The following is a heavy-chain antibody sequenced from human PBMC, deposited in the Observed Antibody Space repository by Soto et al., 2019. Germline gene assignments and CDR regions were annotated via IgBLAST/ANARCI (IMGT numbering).Heavy chain of an antibody. CDR2: ISISGSTI. CDR3: AREVVNYGDYGHYYYYYYMDV. J-gene: IGHJ6*03. CDR1: GFTFSDYY. D-gene: IGHD4-17*01. Sequence: GGSLSLSCAASGFTFSDYYMSWIRQAPGKGLEWVSYISISGSTIYYADSVKGRFTISRDNAKNSLYLQMNSLRAEDTAVYYCAREVVNYGDYGHYYYYYYMDVWGKGTTVTVSS. V-gene: IGHV3-11*01.